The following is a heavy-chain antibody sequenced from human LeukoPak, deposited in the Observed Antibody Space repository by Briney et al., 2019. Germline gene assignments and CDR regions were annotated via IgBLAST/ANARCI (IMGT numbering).Heavy chain of an antibody. CDR2: IYYSGST. Sequence: SETLSLTCTVSGGSISSYYWSWIRQPPGKGLEWIGYIYYSGSTNYNPSLKSRVTISVDTSKNHFSLKLSSVTAADTAVYYCARRYKGYCSSTSCDYFDYWGQGTLVTVSS. V-gene: IGHV4-59*08. D-gene: IGHD2-2*01. J-gene: IGHJ4*02. CDR3: ARRYKGYCSSTSCDYFDY. CDR1: GGSISSYY.